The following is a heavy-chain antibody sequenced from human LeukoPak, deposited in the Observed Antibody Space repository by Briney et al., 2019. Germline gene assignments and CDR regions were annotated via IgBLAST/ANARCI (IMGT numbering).Heavy chain of an antibody. Sequence: SETLSLTCTVSGGSISSSSYYWGWIRQSPGKGLEWIGNIYCSGSTYYNPSLKSRVTISVDTSKNQFSLRLSSVTAADTAVYYCATWRTAKTGFDYWGQGTLVTVSS. CDR1: GGSISSSSYY. V-gene: IGHV4-39*01. CDR2: IYCSGST. CDR3: ATWRTAKTGFDY. J-gene: IGHJ4*02. D-gene: IGHD1-1*01.